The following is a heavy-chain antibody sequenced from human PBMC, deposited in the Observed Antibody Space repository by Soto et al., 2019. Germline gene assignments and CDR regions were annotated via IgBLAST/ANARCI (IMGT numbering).Heavy chain of an antibody. CDR1: GYTFTGYD. CDR2: MNPNSGNT. J-gene: IGHJ4*02. D-gene: IGHD5-18*01. V-gene: IGHV1-8*01. CDR3: AGEKVDTTGIDF. Sequence: QAQLVQSGAEVKKPGASVKVSCKASGYTFTGYDINWVRQATGQGLEWMGWMNPNSGNTGYAQNFQGRVTMTRDNSITTAYMELTSLRDDDSAVYYCAGEKVDTTGIDFWGQGTLLTVSS.